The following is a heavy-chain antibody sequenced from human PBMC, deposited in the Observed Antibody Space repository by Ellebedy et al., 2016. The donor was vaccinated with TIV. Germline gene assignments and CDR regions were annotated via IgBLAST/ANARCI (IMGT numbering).Heavy chain of an antibody. CDR2: ISGDGSSA. D-gene: IGHD3-22*01. CDR1: GFTFGSFA. J-gene: IGHJ4*02. V-gene: IGHV3-23*01. Sequence: GESLKISCAASGFTFGSFAMHWDRQAPGKGLEWLSVISGDGSSAYLADSVKGRFTLTRDNSKKTLYLQMNGLRTEDTAVYFCAKGSSSGFNYDRVGFEYWGQGTLVTVSS. CDR3: AKGSSSGFNYDRVGFEY.